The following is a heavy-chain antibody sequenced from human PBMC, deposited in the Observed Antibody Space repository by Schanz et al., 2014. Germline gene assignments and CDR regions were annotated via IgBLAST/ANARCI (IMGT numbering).Heavy chain of an antibody. D-gene: IGHD3-10*01. Sequence: EVQLVESGGGLVQPGGSLRLSCAASGFTFSDSWMHWVRQAPGKGLVWVSRTSNDGSFTTFADSVKGRFTISRDNAKNTLYLQMNSLRAEDTAVYYCARSGVDVWGQGTTVTFSS. V-gene: IGHV3-74*01. CDR3: ARSGVDV. CDR2: TSNDGSFT. CDR1: GFTFSDSW. J-gene: IGHJ6*02.